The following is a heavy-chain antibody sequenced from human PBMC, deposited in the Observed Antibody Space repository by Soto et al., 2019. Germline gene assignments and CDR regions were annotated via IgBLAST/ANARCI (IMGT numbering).Heavy chain of an antibody. Sequence: QVQLQQWGAGLLKPSETLSLTCAVFGGSVNSGNYYWSWIRQPPGKGLEWIGEMSHSGGTHFNPSLKRRVTISVDTSKNQFSLKMSSVTAADTALYYCARVERGTATTGVDAFDIWGPGTMVTVSS. CDR1: GGSVNSGNYY. CDR2: MSHSGGT. D-gene: IGHD1-1*01. V-gene: IGHV4-34*01. CDR3: ARVERGTATTGVDAFDI. J-gene: IGHJ3*02.